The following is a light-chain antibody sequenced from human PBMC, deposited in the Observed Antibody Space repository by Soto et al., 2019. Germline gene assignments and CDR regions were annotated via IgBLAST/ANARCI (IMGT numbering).Light chain of an antibody. CDR1: QSVSSSR. Sequence: EIVLTQSPGTLSLSPGERATLSCRASQSVSSSRLAWYQQRPDQAPRLLMYDASTRATGIPDRFSGSGSGTDFTLAITRLEPEDFAVYYCQQYGNSPSTFGQGTQVEIK. V-gene: IGKV3-20*01. CDR3: QQYGNSPST. J-gene: IGKJ1*01. CDR2: DAS.